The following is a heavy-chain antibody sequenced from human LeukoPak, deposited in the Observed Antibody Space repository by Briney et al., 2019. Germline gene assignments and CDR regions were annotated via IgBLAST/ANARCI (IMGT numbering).Heavy chain of an antibody. CDR1: GGSISSGGYY. V-gene: IGHV4-31*03. Sequence: SETLSLTCTVSGGSISSGGYYWSWIRQHPGKGLEWIGYINYSGSTYYNPSLKSRVTISVDTSKNQFSLKLSSVTAADTAVYYCARGLWLYYFDYWGQGTLVTVSS. CDR3: ARGLWLYYFDY. CDR2: INYSGST. D-gene: IGHD3-22*01. J-gene: IGHJ4*02.